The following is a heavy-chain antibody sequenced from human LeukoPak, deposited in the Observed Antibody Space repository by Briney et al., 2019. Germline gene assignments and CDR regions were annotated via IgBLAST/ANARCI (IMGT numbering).Heavy chain of an antibody. CDR2: IGGSGYST. CDR1: GFTFSSFA. Sequence: GGSLRLSCAASGFTFSSFAMNWVRQTPGKGPEWVSTIGGSGYSTYYADSVKGRFTISRDNSKSTLYLQMNSLRVEDTAIYYCTKDMMVCNGGSCYSGTDYWGQGTLVTVSS. D-gene: IGHD2-15*01. J-gene: IGHJ4*02. V-gene: IGHV3-23*01. CDR3: TKDMMVCNGGSCYSGTDY.